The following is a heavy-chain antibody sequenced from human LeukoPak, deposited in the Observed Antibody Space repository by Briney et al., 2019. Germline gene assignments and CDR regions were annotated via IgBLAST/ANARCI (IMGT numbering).Heavy chain of an antibody. CDR2: IYYSGST. CDR1: GGSISSYY. D-gene: IGHD2-2*01. J-gene: IGHJ4*02. CDR3: ARAYCSSTSYYGYFDY. Sequence: SETLSLTCTVSGGSISSYYWSWIRQPPGKGLEWIGYIYYSGSTNYNPSLKSRVTISVDTSKNQFSLKLSSVTAADTAVYYCARAYCSSTSYYGYFDYWGQGTLVTVSS. V-gene: IGHV4-59*01.